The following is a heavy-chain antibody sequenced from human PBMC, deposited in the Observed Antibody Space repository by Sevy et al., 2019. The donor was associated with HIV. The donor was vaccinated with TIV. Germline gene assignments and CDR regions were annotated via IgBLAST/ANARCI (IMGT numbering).Heavy chain of an antibody. CDR1: GFTFSDYY. Sequence: GGSLRLSCVASGFTFSDYYMSWIRQAPGKGLEWVSYISRSGSTINYADSVKGRFTISRDNAKNSLYLQINSLRAEDTAVYYCARENTMIEEPGWFDPWGQRTLVTVSS. D-gene: IGHD3-22*01. J-gene: IGHJ5*02. CDR3: ARENTMIEEPGWFDP. CDR2: ISRSGSTI. V-gene: IGHV3-11*01.